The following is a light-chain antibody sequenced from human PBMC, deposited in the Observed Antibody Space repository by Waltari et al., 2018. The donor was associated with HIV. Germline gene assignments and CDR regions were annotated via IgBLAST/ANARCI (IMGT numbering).Light chain of an antibody. CDR3: SSYTTTSTLWV. CDR1: SSDVGSYNR. V-gene: IGLV2-18*02. CDR2: EVS. Sequence: QSALTQPPSVSGSPGQSVTISCTGTSSDVGSYNRVSWDQQFPGPAPKHLIHEVSNRPSGVPDRFSGSKSGNTASLTISGLQADDEADYYCSSYTTTSTLWVFGGGTKLTVL. J-gene: IGLJ3*02.